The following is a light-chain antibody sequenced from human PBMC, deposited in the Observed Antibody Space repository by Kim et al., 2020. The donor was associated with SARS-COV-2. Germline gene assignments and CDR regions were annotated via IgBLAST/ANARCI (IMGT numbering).Light chain of an antibody. J-gene: IGLJ1*01. V-gene: IGLV2-14*03. CDR2: DVS. CDR3: TSYTSSSTYV. Sequence: QSITISCAGTSSDVGACKYVSWYQQHPGKAPKLLIYDVSDRPSGVSNRFSGSKSGNTASLTISGLQAEDEADYYCTSYTSSSTYVFGTGTKVTVL. CDR1: SSDVGACKY.